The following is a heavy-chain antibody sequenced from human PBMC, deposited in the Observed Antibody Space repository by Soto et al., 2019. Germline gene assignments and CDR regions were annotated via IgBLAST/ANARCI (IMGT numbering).Heavy chain of an antibody. Sequence: GGSLRLSCAASGFTFDDYTMHWVRQAPGKGLEWVSLISWDGGSTYYADSVKGRFTISRDNSKNSLYLQMNSLRTEDTALYYCAKEGSPSPGPFDYWGQGTLVTVSS. CDR1: GFTFDDYT. V-gene: IGHV3-43*01. CDR3: AKEGSPSPGPFDY. CDR2: ISWDGGST. D-gene: IGHD2-8*02. J-gene: IGHJ4*02.